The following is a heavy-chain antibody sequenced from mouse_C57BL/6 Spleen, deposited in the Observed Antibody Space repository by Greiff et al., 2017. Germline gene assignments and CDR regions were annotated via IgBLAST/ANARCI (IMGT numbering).Heavy chain of an antibody. Sequence: QVQLQQPGAELVRPGSSVKLSCKASGYTFTSYWMDWVKQRPGQGLEWIGNIYPSDSETHYNQKFKDKATLTVDKSSSTAYMQLSSLTSEDSAVYYCARGDYEVGYFDVWGTGTTVTVSS. D-gene: IGHD2-4*01. CDR1: GYTFTSYW. CDR3: ARGDYEVGYFDV. CDR2: IYPSDSET. V-gene: IGHV1-61*01. J-gene: IGHJ1*03.